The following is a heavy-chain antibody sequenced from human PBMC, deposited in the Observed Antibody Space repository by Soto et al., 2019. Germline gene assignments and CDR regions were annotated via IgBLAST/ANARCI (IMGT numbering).Heavy chain of an antibody. CDR1: GFAFNNYG. CDR3: AREDSIIILAVSDF. Sequence: PGGSLRLSCTVSGFAFNNYGINWVRQAPGKGLEWVSSISKSDYTYYSDSVKGRFAISRDNAKSSVSLQMNTLRDEDTAVYYCAREDSIIILAVSDFWGQGTLVTVSS. CDR2: ISKSDYT. D-gene: IGHD3-22*01. V-gene: IGHV3-21*01. J-gene: IGHJ4*02.